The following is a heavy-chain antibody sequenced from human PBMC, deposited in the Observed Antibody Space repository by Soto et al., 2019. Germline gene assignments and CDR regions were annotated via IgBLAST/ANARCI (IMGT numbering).Heavy chain of an antibody. Sequence: SQTLSLTCAISGDSVSSNTAAWNWIRSSPSRGLEWLGRTYYRSNWRHDYAVSVRSRITVNPDTSKNHFSLQLNSVTPDDTAVYYCARGVAGSGFDLWGQGTLVTAPQ. V-gene: IGHV6-1*01. CDR2: TYYRSNWRH. CDR3: ARGVAGSGFDL. D-gene: IGHD6-19*01. J-gene: IGHJ4*02. CDR1: GDSVSSNTAA.